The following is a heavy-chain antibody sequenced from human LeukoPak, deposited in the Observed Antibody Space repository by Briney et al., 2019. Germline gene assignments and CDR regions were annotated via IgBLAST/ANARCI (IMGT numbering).Heavy chain of an antibody. Sequence: PGGSLRLSCAASGFTVSSNYMSWVRQAPGKGLEWVSVIYSGGSTYYADSVKGRFTISRDNSKNTLYLQMNSLRAEDTAVYYCASIASYYYDDPDYWGQGTLVTVSS. CDR1: GFTVSSNY. D-gene: IGHD3-22*01. J-gene: IGHJ4*02. CDR2: IYSGGST. V-gene: IGHV3-53*01. CDR3: ASIASYYYDDPDY.